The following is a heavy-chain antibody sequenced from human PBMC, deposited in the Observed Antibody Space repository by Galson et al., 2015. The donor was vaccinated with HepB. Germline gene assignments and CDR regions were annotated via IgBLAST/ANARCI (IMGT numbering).Heavy chain of an antibody. CDR3: ARDFDGGEWNWFDP. D-gene: IGHD3-16*01. Sequence: SLRLSCAASGFTFSSYWMSWVRQAPGKGLEWVANIKQDGSEKYYVDSVKGRFTISRDNAKNSLYLQMNSLRAEDTAVYYCARDFDGGEWNWFDPWGQGTLVTVSS. CDR1: GFTFSSYW. J-gene: IGHJ5*02. CDR2: IKQDGSEK. V-gene: IGHV3-7*01.